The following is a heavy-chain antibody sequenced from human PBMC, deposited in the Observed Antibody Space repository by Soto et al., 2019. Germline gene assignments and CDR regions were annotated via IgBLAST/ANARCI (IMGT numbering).Heavy chain of an antibody. J-gene: IGHJ2*01. D-gene: IGHD6-19*01. CDR1: GYTFTNYG. CDR2: INGGNGNT. CDR3: ARSGYSSGWYHWYFDF. Sequence: QVQLVQSGAEVKKPGASVKASCKASGYTFTNYGMHWVRQAPGQRLEWMGWINGGNGNTKYSQKFQGRVTITRDTSASTVYMELSSLRSEDTAVYYCARSGYSSGWYHWYFDFWGRGTLVTVSS. V-gene: IGHV1-3*01.